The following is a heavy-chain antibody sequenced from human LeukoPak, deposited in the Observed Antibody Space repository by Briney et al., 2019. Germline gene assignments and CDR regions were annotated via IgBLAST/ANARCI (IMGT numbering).Heavy chain of an antibody. J-gene: IGHJ4*02. Sequence: SETLSLTCAVYGGSFSGYYWSWIRQPPGKGLEWIGEINHSGSTNYNPSLKSRVTISVETSKNQFSLKLSPVTAADTAVYYCARDPYSSSSSLGYWGQGTLVTVSS. CDR3: ARDPYSSSSSLGY. D-gene: IGHD6-6*01. CDR1: GGSFSGYY. V-gene: IGHV4-34*01. CDR2: INHSGST.